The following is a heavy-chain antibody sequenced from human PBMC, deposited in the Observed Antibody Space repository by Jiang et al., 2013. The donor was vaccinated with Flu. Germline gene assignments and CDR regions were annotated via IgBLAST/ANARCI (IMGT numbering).Heavy chain of an antibody. D-gene: IGHD5-24*01. CDR2: INPNGGST. Sequence: GAEVKKPGASVKISCKASGYTFTSYSIHWARQAPGQGLEWMGIINPNGGSTKYAQRFQGRITLTRDTSTSTGYMELSSLGSEDTALYYCVREIAELPTSDTDYYYFGMDVWGKGTPVTVSS. V-gene: IGHV1-46*01. J-gene: IGHJ6*04. CDR1: GYTFTSYS. CDR3: VREIAELPTSDTDYYYFGMDV.